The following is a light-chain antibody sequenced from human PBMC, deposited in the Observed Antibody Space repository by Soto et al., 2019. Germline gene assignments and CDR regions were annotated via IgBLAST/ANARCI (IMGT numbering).Light chain of an antibody. V-gene: IGKV2-28*01. CDR2: LGS. J-gene: IGKJ3*01. Sequence: DIVMTQSPLSLPVTPGEPASISCRSSQSLLHSNGYNYLDWYLQKPGQSSQLLIYLGSNRASGVPDRFSGSGSGTDCTLKISIVEAEDVGVYYCMQALQTPRTFGPGTKVDIK. CDR1: QSLLHSNGYNY. CDR3: MQALQTPRT.